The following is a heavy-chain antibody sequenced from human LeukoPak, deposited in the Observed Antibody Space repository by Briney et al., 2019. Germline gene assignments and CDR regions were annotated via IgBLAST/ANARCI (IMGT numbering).Heavy chain of an antibody. Sequence: ASVKVSCKASGYTCTSYGTSWVRQAPGQGLEWMGWISAYNGNTNYAQKLQGRVTMTTDTSTSTAYMELRSLRSDDTAVYYCARKLKDWNDGDYWGQGTLVTVSS. D-gene: IGHD1-1*01. CDR1: GYTCTSYG. CDR3: ARKLKDWNDGDY. J-gene: IGHJ4*02. CDR2: ISAYNGNT. V-gene: IGHV1-18*01.